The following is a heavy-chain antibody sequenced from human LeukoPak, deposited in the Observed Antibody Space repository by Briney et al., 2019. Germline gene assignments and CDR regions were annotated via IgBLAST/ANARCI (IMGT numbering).Heavy chain of an antibody. D-gene: IGHD3-22*01. CDR2: INPNSGGT. V-gene: IGHV1-2*02. CDR1: GYTFTGYY. J-gene: IGHJ4*02. Sequence: GASVKVSCKASGYTFTGYYMHWVRQAPGQGLEWMGWINPNSGGTNYAQKFQGRVTMTRDTSISTAYMELGRLRSDDTAVYYCARDAYGTMIVVVDWGQGTLVTVSS. CDR3: ARDAYGTMIVVVD.